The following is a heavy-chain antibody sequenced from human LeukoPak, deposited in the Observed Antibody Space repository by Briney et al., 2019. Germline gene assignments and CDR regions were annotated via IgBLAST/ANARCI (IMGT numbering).Heavy chain of an antibody. CDR1: GYTFTRHY. CDR3: ARDNSVGDTAWWFDP. D-gene: IGHD1-26*01. Sequence: ASVKVSCKASGYTFTRHYMHWVRQAPGQGLEWMEVINPGGSWTSYAQKFQGRVTMTRDMSTSTDYLELGSLRSEDTAVYYCARDNSVGDTAWWFDPWGQGTLVTVSS. CDR2: INPGGSWT. V-gene: IGHV1-46*01. J-gene: IGHJ5*02.